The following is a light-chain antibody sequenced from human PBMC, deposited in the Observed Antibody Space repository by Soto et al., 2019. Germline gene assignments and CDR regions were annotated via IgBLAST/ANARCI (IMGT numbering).Light chain of an antibody. CDR3: QHYNSYSEA. CDR1: QTISSW. Sequence: DIQRTEPLSILAGSXGARVPITCRASQTISSWLAWYQQKPGKAPKLLIYKASTLKSGVPSRFSGSGSGTEFTLTISSLQPDDFATYYCQHYNSYSEAFGQGTKVDIK. CDR2: KAS. J-gene: IGKJ1*01. V-gene: IGKV1-5*03.